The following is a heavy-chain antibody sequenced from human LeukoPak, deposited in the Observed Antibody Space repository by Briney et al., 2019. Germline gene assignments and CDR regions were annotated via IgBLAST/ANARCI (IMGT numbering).Heavy chain of an antibody. J-gene: IGHJ6*03. CDR3: ASQPASYDILSVLLPVYYMDV. D-gene: IGHD3-9*01. Sequence: SETLSLTCTVSGGSISSSSYYWGWIRQPPGKGLEWIGSIYYSGSTYYNPSLKSRVTISVDTSKNQFSLKLSSVTAADTAVYYCASQPASYDILSVLLPVYYMDVWGKGTTVTISS. CDR2: IYYSGST. CDR1: GGSISSSSYY. V-gene: IGHV4-39*01.